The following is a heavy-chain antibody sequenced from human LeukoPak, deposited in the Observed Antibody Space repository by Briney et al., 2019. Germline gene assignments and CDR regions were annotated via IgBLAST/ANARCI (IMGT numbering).Heavy chain of an antibody. CDR1: GGSISSYY. Sequence: PSETLSLTCTVSGGSISSYYWSWIRQPPGKGLEWIGYIYHSGSTNYNPSLKSRVTISVDTSKNQFSLKLSSVTAADTAVYYCASSGTMVRVVILSWGQGTLVTVSS. D-gene: IGHD3-10*01. CDR3: ASSGTMVRVVILS. V-gene: IGHV4-59*01. CDR2: IYHSGST. J-gene: IGHJ5*02.